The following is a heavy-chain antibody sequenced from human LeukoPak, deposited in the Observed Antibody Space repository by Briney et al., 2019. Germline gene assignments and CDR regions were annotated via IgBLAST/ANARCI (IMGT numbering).Heavy chain of an antibody. CDR1: GDSVSSNTAA. CDR2: TYYMSNWYN. D-gene: IGHD2-15*01. CDR3: AKELLDKRPIGFDY. J-gene: IGHJ4*02. Sequence: SQTLSLTCAISGDSVSSNTAAWNWIRQSPSRGLEWLGRTYYMSNWYNEYAASVKSRITINPDTSKNQLSLQLNSVTPEDTAVYYCAKELLDKRPIGFDYWGQGTLVTVSS. V-gene: IGHV6-1*01.